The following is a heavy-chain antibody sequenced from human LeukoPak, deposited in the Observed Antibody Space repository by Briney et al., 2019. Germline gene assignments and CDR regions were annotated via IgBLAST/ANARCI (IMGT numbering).Heavy chain of an antibody. J-gene: IGHJ6*03. CDR3: ARRRVGATFYYYYYMDV. D-gene: IGHD1-26*01. Sequence: PSETLSLTCAVYGGSFSGYYWSWLRQPPGKGLEWIGEINHSGSTNYNPSLKSRVTISVDTSKNQFSLKLSSVTAADTSVYYCARRRVGATFYYYYYMDVGGKGTTVTVSS. CDR1: GGSFSGYY. V-gene: IGHV4-34*01. CDR2: INHSGST.